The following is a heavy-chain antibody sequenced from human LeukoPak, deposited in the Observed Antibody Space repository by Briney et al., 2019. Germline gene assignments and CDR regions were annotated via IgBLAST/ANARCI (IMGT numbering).Heavy chain of an antibody. CDR1: GFNFSSYA. V-gene: IGHV3-23*01. CDR2: ISGSGGST. Sequence: GGFLGLSRAASGFNFSSYAMSWVRQAPGKGLEWVSAISGSGGSTYYADSVKGRFTISRDNSKNTLHLQVNSLRAEDTAVYYCAKDAKPYYYDSSGYYYAGGFDIWAKGQWSPSLQ. J-gene: IGHJ3*02. CDR3: AKDAKPYYYDSSGYYYAGGFDI. D-gene: IGHD3-22*01.